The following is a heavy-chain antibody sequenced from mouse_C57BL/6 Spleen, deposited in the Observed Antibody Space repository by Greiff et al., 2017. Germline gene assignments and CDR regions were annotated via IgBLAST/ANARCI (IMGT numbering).Heavy chain of an antibody. CDR2: IRHKANGYTT. CDR1: GFTFTDYY. Sequence: EVKLLESGGGLVQPGGSLSLSCAASGFTFTDYYMRWVRQPPGKALEWLGFIRHKANGYTTEYSASVKGRFTIARDNSQSILYLRMHALGAEDSASYESARGDGPYLAYWGQGTLVTVSA. V-gene: IGHV7-3*01. D-gene: IGHD2-10*01. CDR3: ARGDGPYLAY. J-gene: IGHJ3*01.